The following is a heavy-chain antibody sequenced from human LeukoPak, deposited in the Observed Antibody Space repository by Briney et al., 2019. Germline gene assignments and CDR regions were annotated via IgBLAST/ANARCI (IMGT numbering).Heavy chain of an antibody. CDR3: ASDSGVSTPLDH. J-gene: IGHJ4*02. D-gene: IGHD2/OR15-2a*01. CDR2: ITHGGESA. V-gene: IGHV3-74*03. CDR1: GFTFSDYW. Sequence: HPGGSLRLSCQASGFTFSDYWIHWVRQAPGKGLVWVSRITHGGESAEYAGSVEGRFTTSRDNAKNTVYLQLNSLRAEDTAVYYCASDSGVSTPLDHWGQGALVTVSS.